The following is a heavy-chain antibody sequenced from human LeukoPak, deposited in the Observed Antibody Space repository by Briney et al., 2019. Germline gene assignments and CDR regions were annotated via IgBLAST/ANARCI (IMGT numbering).Heavy chain of an antibody. D-gene: IGHD6-13*01. CDR1: GFTFDDYA. CDR3: AKEIDTSSWYDYYYYGMDV. V-gene: IGHV3-43*02. Sequence: GGSLRLSCAASGFTFDDYAMHWVRQAPGKGLEWVSLISGDGGSTYYADSVKGRFTISRDNSKNSLYLQMNSLGTEDTALYYSAKEIDTSSWYDYYYYGMDVWGQGTTVTVSS. J-gene: IGHJ6*02. CDR2: ISGDGGST.